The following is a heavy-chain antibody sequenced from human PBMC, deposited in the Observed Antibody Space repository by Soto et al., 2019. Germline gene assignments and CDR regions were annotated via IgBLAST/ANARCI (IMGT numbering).Heavy chain of an antibody. V-gene: IGHV4-61*08. Sequence: SETLSLTCTVSGGSTSSSDYYWSWIRQPPGKGLEWIGYINYSGSTNYNPSLKSRVTISVDTSKSQFSLKLSSVTAADMAVYYCARAPHGVYFDIWGRGTMVTVSS. CDR2: INYSGST. CDR1: GGSTSSSDYY. J-gene: IGHJ3*02. D-gene: IGHD3-10*01. CDR3: ARAPHGVYFDI.